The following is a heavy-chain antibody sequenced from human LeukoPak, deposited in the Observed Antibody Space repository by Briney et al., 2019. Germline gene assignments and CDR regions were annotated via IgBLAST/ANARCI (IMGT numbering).Heavy chain of an antibody. CDR1: GFIFSDYA. V-gene: IGHV3-30-3*01. Sequence: GTSLRLSCTASGFIFSDYAMHWVRQAPGKGLEWVAVMSADGINTFYAASVRGRFTISRDNSKGTVNLQMNSLTSEDTAVYYCARDAGSAWISWFDSWGQGSLVAVSS. CDR2: MSADGINT. CDR3: ARDAGSAWISWFDS. D-gene: IGHD6-19*01. J-gene: IGHJ5*01.